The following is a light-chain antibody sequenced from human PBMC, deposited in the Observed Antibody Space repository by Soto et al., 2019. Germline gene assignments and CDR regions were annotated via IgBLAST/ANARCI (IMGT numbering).Light chain of an antibody. CDR2: TAS. CDR3: QQYNSYSPWT. CDR1: QSISTY. Sequence: DIQMTQSPSSLPASVGDRVTLTCRASQSISTYLNWYQQKPGKAPDLLIYTASSLESGVPSRFSGSGSGTEFTLTISSLQPDDFATYYCQQYNSYSPWTFGQGTKVAIK. V-gene: IGKV1-5*01. J-gene: IGKJ1*01.